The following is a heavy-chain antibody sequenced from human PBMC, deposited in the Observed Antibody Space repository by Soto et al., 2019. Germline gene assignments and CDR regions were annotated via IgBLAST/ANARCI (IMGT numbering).Heavy chain of an antibody. D-gene: IGHD3-22*01. J-gene: IGHJ2*01. CDR2: IYYSGTT. CDR1: GSSIINNHYY. Sequence: QVHLQESGPGLVKPSQTLSLTCTVSGSSIINNHYYCNFIRQPPGKGLEWIGYIYYSGTTYYQPSLESRLTKSIDTSKNQSSRKLTSVTAADTAVYYCARASMIGVPGFFDVWGRGTLITVSS. V-gene: IGHV4-30-4*08. CDR3: ARASMIGVPGFFDV.